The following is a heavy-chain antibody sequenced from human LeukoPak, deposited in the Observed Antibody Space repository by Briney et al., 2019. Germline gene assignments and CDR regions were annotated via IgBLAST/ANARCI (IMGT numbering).Heavy chain of an antibody. Sequence: PVGALRLSCAASGVTFSDYWMHWVRQAPGKGLVWVSRVNRDGGSTIYADSVKGRFTISRDNAKNTLSLQMNSLRAEDTAVYYCARDRSISAAGDTYWGQGTLVTVSS. CDR2: VNRDGGST. CDR1: GVTFSDYW. J-gene: IGHJ4*02. CDR3: ARDRSISAAGDTY. D-gene: IGHD6-13*01. V-gene: IGHV3-74*01.